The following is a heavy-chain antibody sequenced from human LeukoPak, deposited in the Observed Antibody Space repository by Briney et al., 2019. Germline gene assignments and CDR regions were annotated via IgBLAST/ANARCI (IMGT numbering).Heavy chain of an antibody. CDR2: IYSGGST. Sequence: PGGSLRLPCAASGFTVSSNYMSWVRQAPGKGLEWVSVIYSGGSTYYADSVEGRFTISRHNSKNTLYLQMNSLRAEDTAVYYCARFGYSYGFDYWGQGTLVTVSS. CDR3: ARFGYSYGFDY. CDR1: GFTVSSNY. D-gene: IGHD5-18*01. V-gene: IGHV3-53*04. J-gene: IGHJ4*02.